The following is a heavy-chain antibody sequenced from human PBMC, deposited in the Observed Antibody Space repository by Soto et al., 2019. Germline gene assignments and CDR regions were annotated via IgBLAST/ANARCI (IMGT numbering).Heavy chain of an antibody. CDR3: ARDLPPPDY. V-gene: IGHV1-18*01. CDR1: GYTFTXYG. CDR2: ISAYNGNT. Sequence: QVRLVQSGAEVKKXGASVXXXXKAXGYTFTXYGISWVRQAPGQGLEWMGWISAYNGNTNYAQKLQGRVTMTTDTSTSTAYMELRSLRSDDTAVYYCARDLPPPDYWGQGTLVTVSS. J-gene: IGHJ4*02.